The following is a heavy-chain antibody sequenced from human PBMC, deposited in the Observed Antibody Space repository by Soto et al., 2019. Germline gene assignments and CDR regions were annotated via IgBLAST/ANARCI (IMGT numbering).Heavy chain of an antibody. Sequence: SETLSLTCTVSGFSISSGGYYWSWIRKHPGKGLEWIGYIYYSGSTYYNPSLKSRVTISVDTSKNQFSLKLSSVTAADTAVYYCARDSGRGSSGWYESDYYGMDVWGQGTTVTVSS. CDR2: IYYSGST. CDR3: ARDSGRGSSGWYESDYYGMDV. CDR1: GFSISSGGYY. V-gene: IGHV4-31*03. J-gene: IGHJ6*02. D-gene: IGHD6-19*01.